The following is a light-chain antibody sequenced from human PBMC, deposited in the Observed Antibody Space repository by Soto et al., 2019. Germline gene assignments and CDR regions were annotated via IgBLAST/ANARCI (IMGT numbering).Light chain of an antibody. CDR2: GAS. CDR3: QQYGRSPST. V-gene: IGKV3-20*01. Sequence: EIVLTQSPGTLSLSPGERATLSCRASQSIISNYLAWYQQKPGQAPRALIFGASSGSAGIPDRFSGSGSGTDFTLTISRLEPEDFAVYYCQQYGRSPSTFGQGTKVEIK. J-gene: IGKJ1*01. CDR1: QSIISNY.